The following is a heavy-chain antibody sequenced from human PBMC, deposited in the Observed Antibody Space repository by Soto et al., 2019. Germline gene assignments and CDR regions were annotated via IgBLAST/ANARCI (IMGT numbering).Heavy chain of an antibody. D-gene: IGHD3-10*01. CDR3: AAGIQALGSKDV. CDR1: GFTFSSSE. CDR2: IVVGSGNT. V-gene: IGHV1-58*02. J-gene: IGHJ6*04. Sequence: SVKVSCKTSGFTFSSSEMQLVRQARGQRLEWIGWIVVGSGNTNYAQKDQGRVTFTRDMSTSTLYLELSRLTSEDTVVYYCAAGIQALGSKDVWGKGTTDTVSS.